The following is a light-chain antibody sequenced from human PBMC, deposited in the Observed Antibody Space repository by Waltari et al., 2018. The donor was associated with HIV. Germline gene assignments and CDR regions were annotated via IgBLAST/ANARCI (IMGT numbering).Light chain of an antibody. CDR1: ALPKQY. CDR2: KDS. CDR3: QSADSSGTYVV. Sequence: SYKLTQPPSVSVSPGQTAMITCPGDALPKQYSYWFHQKPGQAPVVVIYKDSERPSGIPERFSGSSSGTAATLTISGVQAEDEADYYCQSADSSGTYVVFGGGTKLTVL. V-gene: IGLV3-25*03. J-gene: IGLJ2*01.